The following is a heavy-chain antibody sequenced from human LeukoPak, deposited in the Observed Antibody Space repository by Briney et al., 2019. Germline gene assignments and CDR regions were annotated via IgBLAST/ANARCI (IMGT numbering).Heavy chain of an antibody. J-gene: IGHJ4*02. D-gene: IGHD3-22*01. V-gene: IGHV3-21*01. CDR3: AGDTGGSSSWYSYYYDSSGYYSFDY. Sequence: GGSLRLSCAASGFTFSSYSMNWVRQAPGKGLEWVSSISSSSSYIYYADSVKGRFTISRDNAKNSLYLQMNSLRAEDTAVYYCAGDTGGSSSWYSYYYDSSGYYSFDYWGQGTLVTVSS. CDR2: ISSSSSYI. CDR1: GFTFSSYS.